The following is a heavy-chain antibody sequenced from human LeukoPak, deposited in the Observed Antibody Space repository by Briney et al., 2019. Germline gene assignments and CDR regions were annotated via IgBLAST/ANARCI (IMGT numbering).Heavy chain of an antibody. Sequence: GGSLRLSCAASGFTFSSYAMSWVRQAPGKGLEWVSAISGSGGSTYYADSVKGRFTISRDNSKNTLYLQMNSLRSEDTAVYYCAARFTYYYDSSGKPGYYFDYWGQGTLVTVSS. J-gene: IGHJ4*02. CDR3: AARFTYYYDSSGKPGYYFDY. V-gene: IGHV3-23*01. CDR2: ISGSGGST. CDR1: GFTFSSYA. D-gene: IGHD3-22*01.